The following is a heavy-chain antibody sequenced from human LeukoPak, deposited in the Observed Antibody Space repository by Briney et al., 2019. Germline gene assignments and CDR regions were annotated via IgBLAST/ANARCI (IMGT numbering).Heavy chain of an antibody. CDR2: SSAYSGDT. V-gene: IGHV1-18*01. Sequence: ASVKVSCKASGYTYISYGINWVRQAPGQGRVWMGWSSAYSGDTNYAQKLQGRVTMTTDTSPNPAYMELRSLRSDDTALYYWARASISTMIPGVYSAAPDYWGQGTLVTVSS. J-gene: IGHJ4*02. CDR3: ARASISTMIPGVYSAAPDY. CDR1: GYTYISYG. D-gene: IGHD3-10*01.